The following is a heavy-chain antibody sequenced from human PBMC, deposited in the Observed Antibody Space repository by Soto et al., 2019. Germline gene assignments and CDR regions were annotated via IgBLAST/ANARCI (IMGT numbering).Heavy chain of an antibody. V-gene: IGHV3-23*01. J-gene: IGHJ4*02. CDR3: AKVPVLRFWSGYYYFDF. Sequence: GGSLRLSCAASGFTFSSYAMSWVRQAPGKGLEWVSAISGSGGSTYYADSVKGRFTISRDNSKNTLYLQMNSLRAEDTAVYYCAKVPVLRFWSGYYYFDFWGQGTLVTVSS. CDR1: GFTFSSYA. D-gene: IGHD3-3*01. CDR2: ISGSGGST.